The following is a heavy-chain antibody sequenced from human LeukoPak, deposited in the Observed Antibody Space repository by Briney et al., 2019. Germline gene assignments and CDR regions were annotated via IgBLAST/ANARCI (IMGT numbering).Heavy chain of an antibody. V-gene: IGHV4-30-4*01. CDR1: GGSISSGDYY. CDR3: ARAGAPFGYDSPVDY. CDR2: IYYSGST. J-gene: IGHJ4*02. Sequence: SETLSLTCTVSGGSISSGDYYWSWIRQPPGKGLEWIGYIYYSGSTYDNPSLKSPVTISVDTSNNQFSLKLSSVTAADTAVYYCARAGAPFGYDSPVDYWGQGTLVTVSS. D-gene: IGHD3-22*01.